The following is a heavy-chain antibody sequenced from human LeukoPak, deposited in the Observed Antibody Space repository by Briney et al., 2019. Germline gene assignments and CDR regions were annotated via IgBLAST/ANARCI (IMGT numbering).Heavy chain of an antibody. Sequence: PGGSLRLSCAASGFTFSSYSMNWVRQAPGKGLEWVSYISSSSSTIYYADSVKGRFTISRDNAKNSLYLQMNSLRAEDTAVYYCARAPYCSSTSCYVEYPNYYYGMDVWGQGTTVTVSS. J-gene: IGHJ6*02. V-gene: IGHV3-48*04. CDR2: ISSSSSTI. CDR3: ARAPYCSSTSCYVEYPNYYYGMDV. D-gene: IGHD2-2*01. CDR1: GFTFSSYS.